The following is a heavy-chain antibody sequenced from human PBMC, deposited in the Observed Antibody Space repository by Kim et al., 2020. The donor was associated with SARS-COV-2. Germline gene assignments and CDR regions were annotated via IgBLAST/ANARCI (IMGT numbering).Heavy chain of an antibody. V-gene: IGHV3-23*01. Sequence: YADSVKGRFTISRDNFKDTVYLEMNSLRADDTALYYCSRASGTYFGAGSDHWGQGTLVTVSS. CDR3: SRASGTYFGAGSDH. D-gene: IGHD1-26*01. J-gene: IGHJ1*01.